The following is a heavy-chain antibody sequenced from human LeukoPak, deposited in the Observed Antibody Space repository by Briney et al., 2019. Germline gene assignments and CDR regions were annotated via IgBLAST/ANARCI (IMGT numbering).Heavy chain of an antibody. Sequence: PSETLSLTCTVSGGSISSYYWSWIRQPPGKGLEWIGYIYYSGSTNYNPSLKSRVTISVDGSKNQFSLKLSSVTAADTAVYYCASYKVCTGGSCYTLYYFDYWGQGTLVTVSS. D-gene: IGHD2-15*01. J-gene: IGHJ4*02. CDR3: ASYKVCTGGSCYTLYYFDY. CDR2: IYYSGST. CDR1: GGSISSYY. V-gene: IGHV4-59*12.